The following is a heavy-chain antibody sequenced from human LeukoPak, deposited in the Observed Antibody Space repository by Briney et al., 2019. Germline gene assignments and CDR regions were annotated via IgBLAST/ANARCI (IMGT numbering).Heavy chain of an antibody. D-gene: IGHD6-13*01. CDR3: ASGPYSSSWNYFDY. CDR2: IYSGGST. CDR1: GFTISSNY. Sequence: GGSLRLSCAASGFTISSNYMSWVRQAPGKGLEGVSVIYSGGSTYYADSVKGRFTISRHNSKNTLYLQMNSLRAEDTAVYYCASGPYSSSWNYFDYWGQGTLVTVSS. J-gene: IGHJ4*02. V-gene: IGHV3-53*04.